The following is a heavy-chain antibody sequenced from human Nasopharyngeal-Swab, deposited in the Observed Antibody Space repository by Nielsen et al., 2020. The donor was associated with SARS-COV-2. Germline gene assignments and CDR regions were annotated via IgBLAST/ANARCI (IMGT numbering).Heavy chain of an antibody. J-gene: IGHJ4*02. D-gene: IGHD5-24*01. CDR1: GLSVSSNY. Sequence: GGSLRLSCAASGLSVSSNYMSWVRQAPGKGLEWVSIIYPGGSTYYADSVKGRFTISRDSSWNTLYLQMNSLTADDTAVYYCARVLDGYNWFDYWGQGTLVTVSS. CDR2: IYPGGST. CDR3: ARVLDGYNWFDY. V-gene: IGHV3-53*01.